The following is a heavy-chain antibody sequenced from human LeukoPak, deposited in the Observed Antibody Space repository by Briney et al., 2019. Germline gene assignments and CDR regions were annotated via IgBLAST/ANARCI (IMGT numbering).Heavy chain of an antibody. V-gene: IGHV3-21*01. Sequence: GGSLRLSCAASGFTVSSNYMNWVRQAPGKGLEWVSSISSSSSYIYYADSVKGRFTISRDNAKNSLYLQMNSLRAEDTAVYYCARDRSGSYFDYWGQGTLVTVSS. D-gene: IGHD1-26*01. CDR3: ARDRSGSYFDY. CDR1: GFTVSSNY. J-gene: IGHJ4*02. CDR2: ISSSSSYI.